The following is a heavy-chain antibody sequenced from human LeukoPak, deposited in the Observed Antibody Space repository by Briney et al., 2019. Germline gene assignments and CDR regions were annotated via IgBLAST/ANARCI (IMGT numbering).Heavy chain of an antibody. CDR1: GFTFSSYA. J-gene: IGHJ4*02. D-gene: IGHD3-22*01. CDR2: ISYDGSNK. V-gene: IGHV3-30-3*01. Sequence: EGSLRLSCAASGFTFSSYAMHWVRQAPGKGLEWVAVISYDGSNKYYADSVKGRFTISRDNSKNTLYLQMNSLRAEDTAVYYCARGPGVVVINYFDYWGQGTLVTVSS. CDR3: ARGPGVVVINYFDY.